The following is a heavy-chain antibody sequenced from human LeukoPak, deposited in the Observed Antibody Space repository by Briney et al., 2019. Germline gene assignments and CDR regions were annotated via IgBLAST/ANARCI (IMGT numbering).Heavy chain of an antibody. Sequence: SVKVSCKASGGTFSSYAISWVRQAPGQGLEWMGRIIPILGIANYAQKFQGRVTITADKSTSTAYMELSSLRSEDTAVYYCARVENYYGSGRNGMDVWGQGTTVTVSS. J-gene: IGHJ6*02. CDR1: GGTFSSYA. CDR2: IIPILGIA. D-gene: IGHD3-10*01. V-gene: IGHV1-69*04. CDR3: ARVENYYGSGRNGMDV.